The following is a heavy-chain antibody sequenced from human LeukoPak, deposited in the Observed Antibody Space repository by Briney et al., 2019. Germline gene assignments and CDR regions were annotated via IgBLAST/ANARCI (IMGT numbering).Heavy chain of an antibody. CDR1: GYTFTSYG. Sequence: GASVKVSCKASGYTFTSYGISWVRQAPGQGLEWVGWISAYNGNTNYAQKLQGSVTMTTDTSTSTAYMELRSLRSDDTAVYYCARETSDYYDSSGLDYWGQGTLVTVSS. CDR2: ISAYNGNT. D-gene: IGHD3-22*01. J-gene: IGHJ4*02. CDR3: ARETSDYYDSSGLDY. V-gene: IGHV1-18*01.